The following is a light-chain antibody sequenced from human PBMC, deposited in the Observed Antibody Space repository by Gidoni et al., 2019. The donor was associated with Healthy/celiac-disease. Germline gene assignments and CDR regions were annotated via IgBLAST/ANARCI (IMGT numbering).Light chain of an antibody. Sequence: EIVMTQSPATLSVSPGERATLSCRASQSVNSNLAWYQQKPGQAPRLLIYGASTRATGIPARFSGSGSGTEFTLTISSLQSEDFAVYYCQQYNNWPPLTFXGXTKVGIK. CDR3: QQYNNWPPLT. J-gene: IGKJ4*01. CDR1: QSVNSN. V-gene: IGKV3-15*01. CDR2: GAS.